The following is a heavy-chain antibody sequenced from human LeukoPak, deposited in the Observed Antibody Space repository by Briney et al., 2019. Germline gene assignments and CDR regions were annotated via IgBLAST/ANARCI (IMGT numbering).Heavy chain of an antibody. J-gene: IGHJ6*02. V-gene: IGHV1-2*02. D-gene: IGHD4-17*01. Sequence: ASVKVSCKASGYTFTGYYMHWVRQAPGQGLEWMGWINPNSGGTNYAQKFQGRVTMTRDTSISAAYMELSRLRSDDTAVYYCARASTVPNARYYYYYGMDVWGQGTTVTVSS. CDR3: ARASTVPNARYYYYYGMDV. CDR1: GYTFTGYY. CDR2: INPNSGGT.